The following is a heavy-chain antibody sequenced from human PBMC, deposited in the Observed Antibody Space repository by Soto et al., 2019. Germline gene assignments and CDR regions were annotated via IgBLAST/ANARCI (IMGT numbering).Heavy chain of an antibody. V-gene: IGHV4-31*03. CDR3: ARRIVATDDAFDI. J-gene: IGHJ3*02. D-gene: IGHD5-12*01. Sequence: SETLSLTCTFSGGSISSGGYYWSWIRKHPGKGLEWIGYIYYSGSTYYNPSLKSRVTISVDTSKNQFSLKLSSVTAADTAVYYWARRIVATDDAFDIWGQGTMVTVSS. CDR2: IYYSGST. CDR1: GGSISSGGYY.